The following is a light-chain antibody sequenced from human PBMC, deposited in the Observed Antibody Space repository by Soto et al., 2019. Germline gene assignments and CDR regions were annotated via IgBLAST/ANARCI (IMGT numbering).Light chain of an antibody. CDR2: KVS. J-gene: IGLJ3*02. CDR3: SSYSTATSPQWV. CDR1: GSDIGGYNY. Sequence: QSALTQPASVSGSPGQSITISCTGTGSDIGGYNYVSWYQQHPGRAPKLVIYKVSDRPSGVSSRFSASKSGNTASLTISGLQAEDEADYYCSSYSTATSPQWVFGGGTKLTVL. V-gene: IGLV2-14*01.